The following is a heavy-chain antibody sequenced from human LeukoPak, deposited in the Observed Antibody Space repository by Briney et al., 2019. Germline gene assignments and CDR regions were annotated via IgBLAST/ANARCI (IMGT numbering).Heavy chain of an antibody. CDR3: ARDLMGIAYRRAFYY. J-gene: IGHJ4*02. CDR1: GFTFSDYY. V-gene: IGHV3-11*01. D-gene: IGHD6-13*01. CDR2: ISSSGSTI. Sequence: GGSLRLSCAASGFTFSDYYMSWIRQAAGKRLEWVSYISSSGSTIYYADSVKGRFTISRDNAKNSLYLQMNSLRAEDTAVYYCARDLMGIAYRRAFYYWRQGTLVTVSS.